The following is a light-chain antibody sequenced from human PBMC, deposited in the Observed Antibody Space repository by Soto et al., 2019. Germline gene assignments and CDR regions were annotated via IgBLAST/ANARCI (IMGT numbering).Light chain of an antibody. J-gene: IGLJ3*02. CDR1: SSDVGGYNY. CDR2: EVS. CDR3: SSFTSINTRM. V-gene: IGLV2-14*01. Sequence: QSALTQPASVSGSPGQSITISCTGTSSDVGGYNYVSWYQHHPGKAPKLMIYEVSNRPSGVSNRFSGSKSGNTASLTISGLQAEDEADYYCSSFTSINTRMFGGGTKLTVL.